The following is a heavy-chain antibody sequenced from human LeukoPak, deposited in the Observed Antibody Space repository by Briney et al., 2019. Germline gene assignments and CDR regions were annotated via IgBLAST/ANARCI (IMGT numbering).Heavy chain of an antibody. CDR3: ASNRGSYSPREYYFDY. J-gene: IGHJ4*02. Sequence: SVKASCKASGGTFSSYAISWVRQAPGQGLEWMGRIIPILGIANYAQKFQGRVTITADKSTSTAYMELSSLRSEDTAVYYCASNRGSYSPREYYFDYWGQGTLVTVSS. CDR2: IIPILGIA. D-gene: IGHD1-26*01. V-gene: IGHV1-69*04. CDR1: GGTFSSYA.